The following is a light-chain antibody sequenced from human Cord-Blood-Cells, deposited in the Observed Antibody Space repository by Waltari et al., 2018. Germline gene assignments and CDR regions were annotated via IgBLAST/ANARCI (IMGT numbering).Light chain of an antibody. Sequence: DIVMTQSPDSLAVSLGERATINCKSSQSVLYSSNNKNYLAWYQQKPGQPPKLLIYWASTRESGVPDRFSGSGSGTDFTLTISSLQAEDVAVYYCQQYYSTSYTFGQG. CDR2: WAS. CDR1: QSVLYSSNNKNY. V-gene: IGKV4-1*01. CDR3: QQYYSTSYT. J-gene: IGKJ2*01.